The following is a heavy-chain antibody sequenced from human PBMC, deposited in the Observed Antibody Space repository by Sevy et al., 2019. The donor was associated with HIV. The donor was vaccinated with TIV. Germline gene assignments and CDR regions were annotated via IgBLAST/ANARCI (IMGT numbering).Heavy chain of an antibody. Sequence: GGSLRLSCAASGFTFDDYAMHWVRQAPGKGLEWVSGISWNSGSIGYADSVKGRFTISRDNAKNSLYLQMHSLRAEDTALYYCAKDRSGGYYYYYYMDVWGKGTTVTVSS. V-gene: IGHV3-9*01. J-gene: IGHJ6*03. D-gene: IGHD3-10*01. CDR2: ISWNSGSI. CDR3: AKDRSGGYYYYYYMDV. CDR1: GFTFDDYA.